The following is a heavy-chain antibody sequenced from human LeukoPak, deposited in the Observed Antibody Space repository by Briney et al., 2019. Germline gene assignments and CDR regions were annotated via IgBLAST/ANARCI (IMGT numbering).Heavy chain of an antibody. CDR2: IIPILGIA. CDR3: ARDPSYGGKSH. CDR1: GYTFTGYY. J-gene: IGHJ4*02. Sequence: ASVKVSCKASGYTFTGYYMHWVRQAPGQGLEWMGRIIPILGIANYAQKFQGRVTITADKSTSTAYMELSSLRSEDTAVYYCARDPSYGGKSHWGQGTLVTVSS. V-gene: IGHV1-69*04. D-gene: IGHD4-17*01.